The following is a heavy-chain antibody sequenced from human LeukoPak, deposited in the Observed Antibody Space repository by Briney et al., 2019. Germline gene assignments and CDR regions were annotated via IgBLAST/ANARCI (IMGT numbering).Heavy chain of an antibody. CDR2: ISSSSSYI. Sequence: GGSLRLSCAAPGFTFSSYSMNWVRQAPGKGLEWVSSISSSSSYIYYAASVKGRFTISRDNAKNSLYLQMNSLRAEDTAVFYCARDPYYDFWSGPPAHWFDPWGQGTLVTVSS. V-gene: IGHV3-21*01. CDR3: ARDPYYDFWSGPPAHWFDP. J-gene: IGHJ5*02. D-gene: IGHD3-3*01. CDR1: GFTFSSYS.